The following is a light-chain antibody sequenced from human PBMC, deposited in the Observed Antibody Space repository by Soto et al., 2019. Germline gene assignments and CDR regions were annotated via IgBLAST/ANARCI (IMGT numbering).Light chain of an antibody. CDR1: SSNIGSNS. CDR3: ATWDESLNGVL. CDR2: SNN. J-gene: IGLJ2*01. V-gene: IGLV1-44*01. Sequence: QSVLTQPPSASGTPGQRVTISCSGSSSNIGSNSANWYQQLPGTAPKLLISSNNQRPSGVPDRFSGSKSGTSASLAISGLHSEDEADYYCATWDESLNGVLFGGGTKVTVL.